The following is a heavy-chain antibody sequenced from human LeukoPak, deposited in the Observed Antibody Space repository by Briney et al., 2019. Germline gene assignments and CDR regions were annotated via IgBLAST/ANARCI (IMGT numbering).Heavy chain of an antibody. CDR2: IYYSGST. D-gene: IGHD4-17*01. V-gene: IGHV4-39*01. J-gene: IGHJ4*02. Sequence: PSETLSLTCTVSGGSISSSSYYWGWIRQPPGKGLEWIGSIYYSGSTYYNPSLQSRVTISVDTSKNQFSLKLSSVTAADTAVYYCARQPYGDYPVLYDYWGQGTLVTVSS. CDR3: ARQPYGDYPVLYDY. CDR1: GGSISSSSYY.